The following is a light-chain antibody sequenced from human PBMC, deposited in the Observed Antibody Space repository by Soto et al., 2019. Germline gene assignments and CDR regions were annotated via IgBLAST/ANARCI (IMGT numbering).Light chain of an antibody. J-gene: IGKJ1*01. CDR3: HLYGVSPPT. Sequence: IVMTQSPATLSVSPGERATLSCRAGHGVSSNLAWYQQKPGKAPRLLIYGASTRPTGIPARFSASGSGTEFTLAISSLEPEDSATFYCHLYGVSPPTFGQGTKVDI. CDR2: GAS. CDR1: HGVSSN. V-gene: IGKV3-15*01.